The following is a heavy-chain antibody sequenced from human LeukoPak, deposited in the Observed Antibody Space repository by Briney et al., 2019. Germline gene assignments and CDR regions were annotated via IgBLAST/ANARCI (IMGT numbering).Heavy chain of an antibody. CDR3: VNYDTTTGQSDY. Sequence: GGSLRLSCAVSGFTFSNAWMSWVRQAPGKGLEWVANIKQDGSEKHYVDSVKGRFTISRDNAENSLFLQMNNLRAEDTAIYYCVNYDTTTGQSDYWGQGTLVTVSS. J-gene: IGHJ4*02. CDR2: IKQDGSEK. CDR1: GFTFSNAW. D-gene: IGHD1-26*01. V-gene: IGHV3-7*01.